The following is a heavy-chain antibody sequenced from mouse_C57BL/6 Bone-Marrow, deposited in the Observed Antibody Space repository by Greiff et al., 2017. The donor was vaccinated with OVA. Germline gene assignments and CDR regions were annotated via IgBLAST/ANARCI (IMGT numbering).Heavy chain of an antibody. CDR3: ARMGYGYGYWYFDV. D-gene: IGHD2-2*01. J-gene: IGHJ1*03. CDR2: ISNGGGST. CDR1: GFTFSDYY. Sequence: EVQVVESGGGLVQPGGSLKLSCAASGFTFSDYYMSWVRQTPEKRLEWVAYISNGGGSTYYPDTVKGRFTISRDNAKNTLYLQMSRLKSEDTAMYYCARMGYGYGYWYFDVWGTGTTVTVSS. V-gene: IGHV5-12*01.